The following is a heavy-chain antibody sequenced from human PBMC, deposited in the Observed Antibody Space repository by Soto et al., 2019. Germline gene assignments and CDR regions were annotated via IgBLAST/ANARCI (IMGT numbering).Heavy chain of an antibody. CDR1: GVTFSSYT. CDR3: RWLINRAADVSDF. D-gene: IGHD2-15*01. J-gene: IGHJ3*01. CDR2: IIPVLGVA. Sequence: QVQLVQSGAEVRKPGSSVKVSCKASGVTFSSYTISWVRRAPGQGLEWMGRIIPVLGVANYAPKFQGRLTIIADEPTITVYMALSSLSSEVTAMYDARWLINRAADVSDFWGQGTFITVSS. V-gene: IGHV1-69*02.